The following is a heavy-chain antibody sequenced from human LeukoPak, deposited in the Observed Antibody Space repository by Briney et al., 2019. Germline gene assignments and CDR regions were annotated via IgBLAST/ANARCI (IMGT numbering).Heavy chain of an antibody. J-gene: IGHJ6*03. V-gene: IGHV3-30*04. CDR2: ISYDGSNK. Sequence: PGGSLRLSCAGSGFTSSSYAMHWVRQAPGKGLEWVALISYDGSNKYYADSVKGRFTISRDSSKNTLYLQMNSLRAEDTAVYYCARDPYSGGYGDYYYYYMDVWGKGTTVTVSS. D-gene: IGHD1-26*01. CDR3: ARDPYSGGYGDYYYYYMDV. CDR1: GFTSSSYA.